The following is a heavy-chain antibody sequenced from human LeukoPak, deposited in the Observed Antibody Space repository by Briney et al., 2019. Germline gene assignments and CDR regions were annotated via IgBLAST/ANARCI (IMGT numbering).Heavy chain of an antibody. V-gene: IGHV3-23*01. D-gene: IGHD6-6*01. CDR1: GFTFSSYA. CDR2: ISGSGGST. J-gene: IGHJ4*02. Sequence: GGSLRLSCAASGFTFSSYAMSWVRQAPGKGLEWVSAISGSGGSTYYADSVKGRFTISRDDSKNTLYLQMNSLRAEDTAVYYCAKVRGYYSSFIDYWGQGTLVTVSS. CDR3: AKVRGYYSSFIDY.